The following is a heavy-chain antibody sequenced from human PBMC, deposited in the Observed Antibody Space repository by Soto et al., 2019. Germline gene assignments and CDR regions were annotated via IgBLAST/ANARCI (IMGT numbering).Heavy chain of an antibody. CDR1: GGTFSSYA. V-gene: IGHV1-69*13. CDR2: IIPIFGTA. CDR3: ARGESDTAMGHYYYGMDV. D-gene: IGHD5-18*01. Sequence: ASVKVSCKPCGGTFSSYAIRWVRQAPGQGREWMGGIIPIFGTANYAQKFQGRVTITADESTSTAYMELSSLRSEDTAVYYCARGESDTAMGHYYYGMDVWGQGTTVTVSS. J-gene: IGHJ6*02.